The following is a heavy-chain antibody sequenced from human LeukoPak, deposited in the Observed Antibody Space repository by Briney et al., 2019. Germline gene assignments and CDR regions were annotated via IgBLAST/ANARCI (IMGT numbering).Heavy chain of an antibody. CDR1: GFTFSSYA. J-gene: IGHJ4*02. Sequence: ARSLRLSCAAYGFTFSSYAMHWVRQAPGKGIEWEAVISYDGSNKYYADSVKGRFTISRDNSKNTLYLQMNSLRAEDTAVYYCARGIAAAGRGYFDYWGQGTLVTVSS. V-gene: IGHV3-30*01. CDR2: ISYDGSNK. D-gene: IGHD6-13*01. CDR3: ARGIAAAGRGYFDY.